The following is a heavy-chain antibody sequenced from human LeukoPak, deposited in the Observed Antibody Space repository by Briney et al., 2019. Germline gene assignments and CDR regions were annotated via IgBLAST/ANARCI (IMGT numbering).Heavy chain of an antibody. Sequence: SETLSLTCAVYGGSFSGYSWSWIRQPPGKGLEWIGYIYHSGSTYYNPSLKSRVTISVDRSKNQFSLKLSSVTAADTAVYYCARDAVWGQGTTVAVSS. J-gene: IGHJ6*02. CDR3: ARDAV. CDR1: GGSFSGYS. CDR2: IYHSGST. V-gene: IGHV4-30-2*01.